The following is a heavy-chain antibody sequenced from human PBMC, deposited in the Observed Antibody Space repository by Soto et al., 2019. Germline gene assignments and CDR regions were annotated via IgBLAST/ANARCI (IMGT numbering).Heavy chain of an antibody. Sequence: EVQLVESGGDSVKPGGSLRLSCAASGFTFTYVWMTWVRQAPGKGLEWVGRIKRKSDGETTDYAAPVKGRFTISRDDSKNTLYLEMNSLKTDDTAVYYCAADRYCSSNTCPGAFDIWGQGTMVRASA. D-gene: IGHD2-2*01. CDR2: IKRKSDGETT. J-gene: IGHJ3*02. CDR1: GFTFTYVW. CDR3: AADRYCSSNTCPGAFDI. V-gene: IGHV3-15*01.